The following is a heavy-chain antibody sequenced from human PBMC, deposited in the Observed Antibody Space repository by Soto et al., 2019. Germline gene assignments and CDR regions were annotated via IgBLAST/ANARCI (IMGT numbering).Heavy chain of an antibody. J-gene: IGHJ6*03. Sequence: LRLSCAASGFTFSSYAMSWVRQAPGKGLEWVSAISGSGGSTYYADSVKGRFTISRDNSKNTLYLQMNSLRAEDTAVYYCAKALGYCSSTSCYYYYYMDVRGKGTTVTVSS. CDR2: ISGSGGST. V-gene: IGHV3-23*01. D-gene: IGHD2-2*01. CDR1: GFTFSSYA. CDR3: AKALGYCSSTSCYYYYYMDV.